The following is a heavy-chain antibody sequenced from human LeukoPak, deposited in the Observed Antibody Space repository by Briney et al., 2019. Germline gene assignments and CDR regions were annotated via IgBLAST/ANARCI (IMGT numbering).Heavy chain of an antibody. Sequence: PGGSLRLSCAASGFTFITYSMNWVRQAPGKGLEWVASISGNTNYLYYADSVKGRFTISRDNSKNTLYLQMNSLRAEDTALYYCAKVPGLYRWIDYWGQGTLVTVSS. D-gene: IGHD2-8*02. CDR3: AKVPGLYRWIDY. V-gene: IGHV3-21*04. J-gene: IGHJ4*02. CDR2: ISGNTNYL. CDR1: GFTFITYS.